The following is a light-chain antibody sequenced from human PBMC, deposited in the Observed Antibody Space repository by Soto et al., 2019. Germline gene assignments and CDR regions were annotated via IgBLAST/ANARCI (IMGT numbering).Light chain of an antibody. CDR3: QQYTAYPYT. Sequence: DIRMTQSPSTLSSSVGDRVTITCRASQSATNWLAWDQQKPGKAPNLLIYDASGLQSGIPSRFSGSGSGTEFTLTISSLQPDDFATYYCQQYTAYPYTFGGGTKLEIK. J-gene: IGKJ2*01. V-gene: IGKV1-5*01. CDR2: DAS. CDR1: QSATNW.